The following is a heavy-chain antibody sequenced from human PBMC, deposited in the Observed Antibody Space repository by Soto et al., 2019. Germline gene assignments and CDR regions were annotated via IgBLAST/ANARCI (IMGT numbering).Heavy chain of an antibody. CDR1: GASISTYY. CDR3: VGAQPPFDV. J-gene: IGHJ3*01. Sequence: QVQLQESGPGLVKPSETLSLICTVSGASISTYYWTWIRQTPGKRLEWVGDIFHTGVTTYNPSLKSRVTMKVDTSKKQISLKLSSVTTTDTAVYYCVGAQPPFDVWGQGKMVTVSS. V-gene: IGHV4-59*01. CDR2: IFHTGVT.